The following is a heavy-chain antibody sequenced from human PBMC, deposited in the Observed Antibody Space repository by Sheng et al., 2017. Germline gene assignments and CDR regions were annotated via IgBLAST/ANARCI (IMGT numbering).Heavy chain of an antibody. CDR3: ARGNCSSTSCPSVTSLDY. Sequence: QVQLQQWGAGLLKPSETLSLTCAVYGGSFSGYYWSWIRQPPGKGLEWIGEINHSGSTNYNPSLKSRVTISVDTSKNQFSLKLSSVTAADTAVYYCARGNCSSTSCPSVTSLDYWGQGTLVTVSS. V-gene: IGHV4-34*01. D-gene: IGHD2-2*01. J-gene: IGHJ4*02. CDR2: INHSGST. CDR1: GGSFSGYY.